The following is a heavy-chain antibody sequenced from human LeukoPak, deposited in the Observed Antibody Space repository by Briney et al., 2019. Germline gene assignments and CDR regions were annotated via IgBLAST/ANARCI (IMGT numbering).Heavy chain of an antibody. J-gene: IGHJ3*02. CDR3: ARGLGYCSSTSCYAAFDI. Sequence: SGTLSLTCTVSGGSISSYYWSWIRQPAGKGLEWIGRIYTSGSTNYNPSLKSRVTMSVDTSKNQFSLKLSSVTAADTAVYYCARGLGYCSSTSCYAAFDIWGQGTMVTVSS. D-gene: IGHD2-2*01. CDR1: GGSISSYY. CDR2: IYTSGST. V-gene: IGHV4-4*07.